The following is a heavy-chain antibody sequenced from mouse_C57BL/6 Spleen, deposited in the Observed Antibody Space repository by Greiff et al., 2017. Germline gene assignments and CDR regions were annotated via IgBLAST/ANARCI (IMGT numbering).Heavy chain of an antibody. CDR1: GYTFTDYY. D-gene: IGHD2-10*02. J-gene: IGHJ4*01. CDR2: INPYNGGT. CDR3: ARGPSTYYYAMDY. V-gene: IGHV1-19*01. Sequence: VQLQQSGPVLVKPGASVKMSCKASGYTFTDYYMNWVKQSHGKSLEWIGVINPYNGGTSYNQKFKGKATLTVDKSSSTAYMELNSLTSEDSAVYYCARGPSTYYYAMDYWGQGTSVTVSS.